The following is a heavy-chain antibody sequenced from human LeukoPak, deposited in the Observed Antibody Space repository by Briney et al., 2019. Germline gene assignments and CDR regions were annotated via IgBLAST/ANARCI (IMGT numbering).Heavy chain of an antibody. CDR3: VSSIAAAGSFDY. Sequence: PGGSLRLSCAASGFTFSSYNMNWVRQAPGKGLEWVSSISSGIKYMYYADSVKGRFTISRDNAKNSLYLQMNSLRAEDTAVYYCVSSIAAAGSFDYWGQGTLVTASS. J-gene: IGHJ4*02. V-gene: IGHV3-21*01. D-gene: IGHD6-13*01. CDR2: ISSGIKYM. CDR1: GFTFSSYN.